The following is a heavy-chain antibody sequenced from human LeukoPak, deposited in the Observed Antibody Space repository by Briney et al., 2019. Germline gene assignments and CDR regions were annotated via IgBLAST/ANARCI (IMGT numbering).Heavy chain of an antibody. D-gene: IGHD6-6*01. CDR3: AREGSIADAYYYYMDV. V-gene: IGHV3-21*01. CDR1: GFTFSSYS. J-gene: IGHJ6*03. CDR2: ISSSSSYI. Sequence: PGGSLRLSCAASGFTFSSYSMNWVRQAPGKGLEWVSSISSSSSYIYYADSVKGRFTISRDNAKNSLYLQMNSLRAEDTAVYYCAREGSIADAYYYYMDVWGKGTTVTVSS.